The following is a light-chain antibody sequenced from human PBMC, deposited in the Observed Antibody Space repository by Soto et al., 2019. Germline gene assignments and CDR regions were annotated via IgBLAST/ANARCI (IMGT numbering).Light chain of an antibody. V-gene: IGKV1-39*01. CDR3: QQSYSTRWT. CDR1: QTISNY. Sequence: DIQMTQSPSSLSASVGDRVTITCRASQTISNYLNWYQQKPGKAPKLLIYAASSLQSEVPSRFSGSGSGTDFTLNISSLQPEDFATYYCQQSYSTRWTFGQGTKVEIK. J-gene: IGKJ1*01. CDR2: AAS.